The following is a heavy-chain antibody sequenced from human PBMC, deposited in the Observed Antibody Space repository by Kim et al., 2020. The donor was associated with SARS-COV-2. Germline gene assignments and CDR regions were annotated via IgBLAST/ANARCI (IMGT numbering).Heavy chain of an antibody. D-gene: IGHD3-9*01. J-gene: IGHJ4*02. CDR3: ARGPNFDWFADY. V-gene: IGHV4-34*01. CDR2: INHSGST. Sequence: SETLSLTCAVYGGSFSGYYWSWIRQPPGKGLEWIGEINHSGSTNYNPSLKSRVTISVDTSKNQFSLKLSSVTAADTAVYYCARGPNFDWFADYWGQGTLVTVSS. CDR1: GGSFSGYY.